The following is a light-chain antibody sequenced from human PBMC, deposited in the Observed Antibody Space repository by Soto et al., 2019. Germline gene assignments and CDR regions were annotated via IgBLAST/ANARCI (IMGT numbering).Light chain of an antibody. CDR1: SSDVGGYNF. Sequence: QSVLTQPRSVSGSPGQSVTISCTGTSSDVGGYNFVSWYQQHPGKAPKFLIYDVSKRPSGVPDRFSGSKSGNTASLTISGIQAEDEADYYCCSYAGSYSWVFGGGTKLTVL. J-gene: IGLJ3*02. V-gene: IGLV2-11*01. CDR3: CSYAGSYSWV. CDR2: DVS.